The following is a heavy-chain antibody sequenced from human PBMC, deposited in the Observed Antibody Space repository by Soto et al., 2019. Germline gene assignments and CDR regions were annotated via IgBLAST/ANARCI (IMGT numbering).Heavy chain of an antibody. Sequence: SETLSLTCTVSGGSVSSGSYYWSWIRQPPGKGLEWIGYIYYSGSTNYNPSLKSRVTTSVDTSKNQFSLKLSSVTAADTAVYYCAREYSSSSSWFDPWGQGTLVTVSS. CDR2: IYYSGST. D-gene: IGHD6-6*01. J-gene: IGHJ5*02. CDR3: AREYSSSSSWFDP. CDR1: GGSVSSGSYY. V-gene: IGHV4-61*01.